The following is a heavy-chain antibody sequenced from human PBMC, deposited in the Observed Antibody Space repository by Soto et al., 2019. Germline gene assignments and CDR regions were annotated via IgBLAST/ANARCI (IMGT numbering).Heavy chain of an antibody. CDR2: INAGNGNT. V-gene: IGHV1-3*01. CDR3: ARARIAARPEWYFDL. Sequence: ASVKVSCKASGYTFTSYAMHWVRQAPGQRLEWMGWINAGNGNTKYSQKFQGRVTITRDTSASTAYMELSSLRSEDTAVYYCARARIAARPEWYFDLWGRGTLVTVSS. D-gene: IGHD6-6*01. CDR1: GYTFTSYA. J-gene: IGHJ2*01.